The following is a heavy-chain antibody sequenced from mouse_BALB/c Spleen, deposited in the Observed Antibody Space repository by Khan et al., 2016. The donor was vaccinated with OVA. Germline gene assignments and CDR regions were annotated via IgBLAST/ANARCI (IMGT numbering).Heavy chain of an antibody. Sequence: QVQLQQSGAELANPGASVKMSCKASGYTFTTYWMHWVKQRPGQGLEWIGYINPSTGYTEYNQKFKDKATLTTDKSSSTAYMQLSSLTAEDSAVYYCTRRVLFCVFVYWGQVTLVTVSA. CDR2: INPSTGYT. J-gene: IGHJ3*01. V-gene: IGHV1-7*01. CDR3: TRRVLFCVFVY. CDR1: GYTFTTYW.